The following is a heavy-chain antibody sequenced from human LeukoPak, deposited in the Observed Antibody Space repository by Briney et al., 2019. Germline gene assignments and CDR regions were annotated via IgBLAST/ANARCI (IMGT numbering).Heavy chain of an antibody. CDR1: GYTFTSYG. CDR2: ISAYNGNT. D-gene: IGHD1-1*01. CDR3: AINEGVDTKE. Sequence: ASVKVSCKASGYTFTSYGISWVRQAPGQGLEWMGWISAYNGNTNYAQKFQGRVTITADKSTSTAYMELSSLRSEDTAVYYCAINEGVDTKEWGQGTLVTVSS. J-gene: IGHJ4*02. V-gene: IGHV1-18*01.